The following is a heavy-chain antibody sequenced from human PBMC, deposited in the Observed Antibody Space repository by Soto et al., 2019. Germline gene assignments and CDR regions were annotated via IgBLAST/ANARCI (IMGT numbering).Heavy chain of an antibody. CDR1: GGSISSYY. V-gene: IGHV4-59*01. J-gene: IGHJ6*02. CDR3: ARDGSFTMVRGVYGMDV. CDR2: IYYSGST. D-gene: IGHD3-10*01. Sequence: SETLSLTCTVSGGSISSYYWSWIRQPPGKGLEWIGYIYYSGSTNYNPSLKSRVTISVDTSKNQFSLKLSSVTAADTAVYYCARDGSFTMVRGVYGMDVWGQGTTVTVSS.